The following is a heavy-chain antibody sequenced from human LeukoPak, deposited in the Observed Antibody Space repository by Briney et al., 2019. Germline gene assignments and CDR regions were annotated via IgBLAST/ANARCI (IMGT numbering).Heavy chain of an antibody. J-gene: IGHJ3*01. CDR2: ISAYNGNT. V-gene: IGHV1-18*01. D-gene: IGHD3-22*01. CDR3: AREYYDSSGRKHAFED. CDR1: GYTFTSYG. Sequence: ASVKVSCKASGYTFTSYGISWVRQAPGQGLEWMGWISAYNGNTNYAQKLQGRVTMTTDTSTSTAYMELRSLRSDDTAVYYCAREYYDSSGRKHAFEDWGQGTMVTVSS.